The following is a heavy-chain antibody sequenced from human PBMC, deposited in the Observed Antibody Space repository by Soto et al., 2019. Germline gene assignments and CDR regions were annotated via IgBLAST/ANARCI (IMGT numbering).Heavy chain of an antibody. D-gene: IGHD3-22*01. CDR3: ARGKGDYYFDFDY. CDR2: IYIDGST. J-gene: IGHJ4*02. Sequence: EVQLVETGGGLIQPGGSLRLSCAASGFTVSSNYMNWVRQAPGKGLEWVSVIYIDGSTYYADSVRGRFTISRDNSKNTLYLQMNSLRVEDTAVYYCARGKGDYYFDFDYWGQGALVTVSS. V-gene: IGHV3-53*02. CDR1: GFTVSSNY.